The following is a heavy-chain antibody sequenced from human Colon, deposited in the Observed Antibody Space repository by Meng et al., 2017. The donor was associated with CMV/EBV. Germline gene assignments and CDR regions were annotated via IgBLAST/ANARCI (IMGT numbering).Heavy chain of an antibody. CDR1: GAPFIGHY. CDR2: INDSGST. Sequence: AVCGAPFIGHYWSWIRPPPGKGLEWIGEINDSGSTIYNTSLKSRVTISLDTSKSQLSLKLTSMTAADTAVYYCVRGGAVPATPVWNHWAQGTLVTVSS. V-gene: IGHV4-34*01. CDR3: VRGGAVPATPVWNH. D-gene: IGHD2-15*01. J-gene: IGHJ5*02.